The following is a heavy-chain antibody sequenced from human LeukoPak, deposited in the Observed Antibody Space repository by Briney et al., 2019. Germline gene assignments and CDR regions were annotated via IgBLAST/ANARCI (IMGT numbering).Heavy chain of an antibody. CDR3: ARGGYDIPTGWFDP. D-gene: IGHD3-9*01. CDR1: GFIISSYS. V-gene: IGHV3-48*04. J-gene: IGHJ5*02. Sequence: GGSLRLTCADSGFIISSYSMNWVRQAPGKGLEWISYISSSNTITYAHSVKGPLNIYRDTAKNSLYLQMNTLRAEDTSVYYCARGGYDIPTGWFDPWGQGTLVTGSS. CDR2: ISSSNTI.